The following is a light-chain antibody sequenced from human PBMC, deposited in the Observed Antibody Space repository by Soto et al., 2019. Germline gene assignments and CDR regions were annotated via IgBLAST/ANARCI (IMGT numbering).Light chain of an antibody. CDR2: DAS. J-gene: IGKJ1*01. V-gene: IGKV1-5*01. Sequence: IQMTQSTSTLSASVGDGVTITCRASQSISNRLAWYQQRPGKAPKYLIYDASTLDSGAPSRFSGSGSGTEFTLSISSLQPDDFATYYCQQYNIYPWTFGQGTKVDIK. CDR3: QQYNIYPWT. CDR1: QSISNR.